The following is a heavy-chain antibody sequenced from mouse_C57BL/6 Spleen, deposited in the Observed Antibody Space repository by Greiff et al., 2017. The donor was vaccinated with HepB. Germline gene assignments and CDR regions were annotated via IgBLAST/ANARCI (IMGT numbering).Heavy chain of an antibody. J-gene: IGHJ2*01. D-gene: IGHD1-1*01. Sequence: VQLQQSGPELVKPGASVKISCKASGYAFSSSWMNWVKQRPGKGLEWIGRIYPGDGDTNYNGKFKGKATLTADKSSSTAYMQLSSLTSEDSAVYFCARSSPYYYGSSDYFDYWGQGTTLTVSS. CDR3: ARSSPYYYGSSDYFDY. CDR2: IYPGDGDT. V-gene: IGHV1-82*01. CDR1: GYAFSSSW.